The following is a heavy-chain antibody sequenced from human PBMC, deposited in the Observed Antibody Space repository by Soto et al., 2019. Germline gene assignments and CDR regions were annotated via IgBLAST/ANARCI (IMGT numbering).Heavy chain of an antibody. Sequence: GGSLRLSRAAPGFTFCSYWMSWVRQAPGKGLEWVANIKQDGSEKYYVDSVKGRFTISRDNPNLYLQMNSLRAEDTAVYYCARSRYVAFDLWGQGTMVTVSS. CDR1: GFTFCSYW. CDR2: IKQDGSEK. CDR3: ARSRYVAFDL. D-gene: IGHD1-20*01. V-gene: IGHV3-7*01. J-gene: IGHJ3*01.